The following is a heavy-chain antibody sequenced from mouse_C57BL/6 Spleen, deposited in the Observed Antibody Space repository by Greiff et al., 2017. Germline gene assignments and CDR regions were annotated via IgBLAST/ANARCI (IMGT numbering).Heavy chain of an antibody. Sequence: VQLQQSGPELVKPGASVKISCKASGYSFTDYNMNWVKQSNGKSLEWIGVINPNYGTTSYNQKFKGKATLTVDQSSSTAYMQLNSLTSEDSAVYYCARRGPITTVVARYYAMDYWGQGTSVTVSS. J-gene: IGHJ4*01. CDR2: INPNYGTT. CDR3: ARRGPITTVVARYYAMDY. CDR1: GYSFTDYN. D-gene: IGHD1-1*01. V-gene: IGHV1-39*01.